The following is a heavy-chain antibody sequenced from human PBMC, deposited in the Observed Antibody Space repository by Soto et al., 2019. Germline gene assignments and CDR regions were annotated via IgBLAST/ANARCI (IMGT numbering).Heavy chain of an antibody. Sequence: GASVKVSCKASGYTFTGYYMHWVRQAPGQGLEWMGWINPNSGGTNYAQKFQGWVTMTRDTSISTTYMELSRLRSDDTAVYYCARGVVVVAAHYFDYWGQGTLVTVSS. V-gene: IGHV1-2*04. J-gene: IGHJ4*02. CDR3: ARGVVVVAAHYFDY. CDR2: INPNSGGT. CDR1: GYTFTGYY. D-gene: IGHD2-15*01.